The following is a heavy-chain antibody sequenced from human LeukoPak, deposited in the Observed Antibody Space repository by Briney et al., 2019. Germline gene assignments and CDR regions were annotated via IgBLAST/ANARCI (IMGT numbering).Heavy chain of an antibody. D-gene: IGHD3-22*01. CDR3: ARDSSGYQDFDY. CDR2: IYYSGST. V-gene: IGHV4-30-4*01. CDR1: GGSISSGDYY. Sequence: PQTLSLTCTVSGGSISSGDYYWSWIRQPPGKGLEWIGYIYYSGSTYYNPSLKSRVTISVDTSKNQFSLKLSSVTAADTAVYYCARDSSGYQDFDYWGQGTLVTVSS. J-gene: IGHJ4*02.